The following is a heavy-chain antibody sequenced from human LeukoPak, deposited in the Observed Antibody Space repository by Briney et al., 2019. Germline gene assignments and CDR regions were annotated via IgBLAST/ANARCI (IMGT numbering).Heavy chain of an antibody. D-gene: IGHD1-14*01. V-gene: IGHV3-53*01. CDR1: GFTVSSNS. Sequence: AGGSLRLSCTVSGFTVSSNSMSWVRQAPGKGLEWVSFIYSGGNTHYSDSVKGRFTISRDNAKNSLYLQMNSLRAEDTAFYYCARPQKPYYYYYYMDVWGKGTTVTVSS. J-gene: IGHJ6*03. CDR2: IYSGGNT. CDR3: ARPQKPYYYYYYMDV.